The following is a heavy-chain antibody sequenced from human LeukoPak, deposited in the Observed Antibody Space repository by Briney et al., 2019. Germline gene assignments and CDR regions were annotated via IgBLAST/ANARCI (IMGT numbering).Heavy chain of an antibody. Sequence: ASVKVSCKASGYTFTGYYMHWVRQAPGQGLEWMGWINPNSGGTNYAQKFQGRVTMTRDTSISTAYMELSRLRPDDTAVYYCARASYSGSYQYYFDYWGQGTLVTVSS. CDR1: GYTFTGYY. CDR3: ARASYSGSYQYYFDY. J-gene: IGHJ4*02. CDR2: INPNSGGT. V-gene: IGHV1-2*02. D-gene: IGHD1-26*01.